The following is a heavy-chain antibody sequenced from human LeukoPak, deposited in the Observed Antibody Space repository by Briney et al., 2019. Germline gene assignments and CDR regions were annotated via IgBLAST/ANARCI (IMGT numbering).Heavy chain of an antibody. D-gene: IGHD1-26*01. CDR1: GGSINSYY. V-gene: IGHV4-4*09. CDR2: IYPSGST. CDR3: ASFYSGNYPFDF. Sequence: SETLSLTCIVSGGSINSYYWSWIRQFPGRGLGWIGYIYPSGSTNYNPSLMSRVTMSLDASKNQFSLNLTSVTASDTAVYYCASFYSGNYPFDFWGQGALVTVSS. J-gene: IGHJ4*02.